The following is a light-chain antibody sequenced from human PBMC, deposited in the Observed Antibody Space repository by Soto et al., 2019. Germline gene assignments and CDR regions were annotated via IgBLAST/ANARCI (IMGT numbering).Light chain of an antibody. CDR3: QSYDSSLSAYV. Sequence: QSVLTQPPSVSGAPGQRVTISCTGSSSSIGAGYDVHWYQQLPGTAPKLLIYGNSNRPSGVPDRFSGSKSGTSASLAITGLQAEDEADYYCQSYDSSLSAYVFGPGTKDTVL. CDR1: SSSIGAGYD. CDR2: GNS. J-gene: IGLJ1*01. V-gene: IGLV1-40*01.